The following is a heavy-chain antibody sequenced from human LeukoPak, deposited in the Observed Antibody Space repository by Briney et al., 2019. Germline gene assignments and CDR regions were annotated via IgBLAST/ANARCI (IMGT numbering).Heavy chain of an antibody. CDR2: IYYSGST. J-gene: IGHJ4*02. CDR1: GGSISSGGYY. CDR3: ARDIAGRGYFDY. V-gene: IGHV4-31*03. D-gene: IGHD2-15*01. Sequence: SQTLSLTCTVSGGSISSGGYYWSWIRLHPGKGLEWIGYIYYSGSTYYNPSLKSRVTISVDTSKNQFSLKLSSVTAADTAVYYCARDIAGRGYFDYWGQGTLVTVSS.